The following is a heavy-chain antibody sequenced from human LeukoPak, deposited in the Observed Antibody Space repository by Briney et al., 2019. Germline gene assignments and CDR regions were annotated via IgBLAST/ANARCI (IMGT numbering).Heavy chain of an antibody. CDR1: GGSISSYY. CDR2: IYYSGST. CDR3: ARDGLATYYYYYYMDV. J-gene: IGHJ6*03. Sequence: PSETLSLTCTVSGGSISSYYWSWIRQPPGKGLEWIGYIYYSGSTNYNPSLKSRVTISVDTSKNQFSLKLSSVTAADTAVYFCARDGLATYYYYYYMDVWGKGPRSPSP. D-gene: IGHD6-6*01. V-gene: IGHV4-59*12.